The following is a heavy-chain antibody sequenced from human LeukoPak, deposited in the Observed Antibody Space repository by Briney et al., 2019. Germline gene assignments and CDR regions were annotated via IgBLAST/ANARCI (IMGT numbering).Heavy chain of an antibody. CDR3: AHRWELLVGFDY. Sequence: SGPTLVNPTQTLTLTCTFSGFSLSTSGVGVAWIRQPPGKALEWLALIYWDDDKRYSPSLKSRLTITKDTSKNQVVLTMTNMDPADTATYYCAHRWELLVGFDYWGQGTLVTVSS. V-gene: IGHV2-5*02. D-gene: IGHD1-26*01. CDR2: IYWDDDK. CDR1: GFSLSTSGVG. J-gene: IGHJ4*02.